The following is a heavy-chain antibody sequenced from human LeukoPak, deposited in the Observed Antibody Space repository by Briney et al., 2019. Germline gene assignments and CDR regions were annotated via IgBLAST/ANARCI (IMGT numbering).Heavy chain of an antibody. J-gene: IGHJ3*02. V-gene: IGHV4-59*01. D-gene: IGHD1-7*01. CDR3: ARVQAPGGGTNFWPSDAFDI. CDR2: IYYSGST. Sequence: PGGSLRLSCAASEFSLSSYSMDWFRQTPGKGLEWIGYIYYSGSTNYNPSLKSRVTISVDTSKNQFSLKLSSVTAADTAVYYCARVQAPGGGTNFWPSDAFDIWGQGTMVTVSS. CDR1: EFSLSSYS.